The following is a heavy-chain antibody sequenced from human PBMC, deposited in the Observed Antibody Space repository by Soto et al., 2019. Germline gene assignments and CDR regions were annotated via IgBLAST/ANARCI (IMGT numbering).Heavy chain of an antibody. CDR3: ARGPIAYYYDSSGYNYYYYGMDV. CDR2: IYYSGST. CDR1: GGSVSSGSYY. D-gene: IGHD3-22*01. V-gene: IGHV4-61*01. Sequence: PSETLSLTCTVPGGSVSSGSYYWSWIRQPPGKGLEWIGYIYYSGSTNYNPSLKSRVTISVDTSKNQFSLKLSSVTAADTAVYYCARGPIAYYYDSSGYNYYYYGMDVWGQGTTVTVSS. J-gene: IGHJ6*02.